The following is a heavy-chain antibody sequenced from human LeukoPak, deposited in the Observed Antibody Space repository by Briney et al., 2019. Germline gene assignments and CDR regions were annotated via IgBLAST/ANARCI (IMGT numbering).Heavy chain of an antibody. Sequence: QPGGSLRLSCAASGFTLSNYATSWVRQAPGKGLEWVSAISNSGENIYYADSVKGRFTISRDISKNTLYLQLNSLRAEDTAVYYRAKGRYSNGLFDYWGQGTLVTVSS. CDR2: ISNSGENI. CDR1: GFTLSNYA. V-gene: IGHV3-23*01. D-gene: IGHD6-19*01. J-gene: IGHJ4*02. CDR3: AKGRYSNGLFDY.